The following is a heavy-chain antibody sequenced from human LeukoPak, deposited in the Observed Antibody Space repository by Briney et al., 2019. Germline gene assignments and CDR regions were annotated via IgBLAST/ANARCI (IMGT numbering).Heavy chain of an antibody. D-gene: IGHD2/OR15-2a*01. Sequence: GGSLRLSCAAPGFTFSSHVMSWVRQAPGQGLEWVSLITASSTETLYGDSVRGRFTISRDNSKNTMFLQMNSLRAEDAAIYYCARVSSRAFDMWGQGTMVTVSS. V-gene: IGHV3-23*01. CDR2: ITASSTET. J-gene: IGHJ3*02. CDR3: ARVSSRAFDM. CDR1: GFTFSSHV.